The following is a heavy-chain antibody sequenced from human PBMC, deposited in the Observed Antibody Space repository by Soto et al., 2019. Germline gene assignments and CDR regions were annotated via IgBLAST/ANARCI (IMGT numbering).Heavy chain of an antibody. Sequence: QVQLVESGGGVVQPGGSLRLSCAASGFTFSSYGIHWVRQAPGKGLDWVTIIWYDGSNKYYADSVKGRFTISRDNSKNMVYLPMHSLRAEDTAVYYCARGIYGDYYFDYWGQGTLVTVSS. J-gene: IGHJ4*02. V-gene: IGHV3-33*01. CDR3: ARGIYGDYYFDY. D-gene: IGHD4-17*01. CDR2: IWYDGSNK. CDR1: GFTFSSYG.